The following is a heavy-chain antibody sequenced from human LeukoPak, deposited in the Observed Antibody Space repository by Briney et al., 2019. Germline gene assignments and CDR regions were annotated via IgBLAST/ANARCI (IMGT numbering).Heavy chain of an antibody. CDR3: ARGARHDFWSGS. D-gene: IGHD3-3*01. Sequence: GRSLRLSCAASGLTLRRYWMNWIRQAPGKGLEWVANIKEDGSEKYYVDSVKGRFTISRDNAKNSLYLQMNSLSGDDTAVYYCARGARHDFWSGSWGQGTLVIVSS. J-gene: IGHJ5*02. V-gene: IGHV3-7*01. CDR2: IKEDGSEK. CDR1: GLTLRRYW.